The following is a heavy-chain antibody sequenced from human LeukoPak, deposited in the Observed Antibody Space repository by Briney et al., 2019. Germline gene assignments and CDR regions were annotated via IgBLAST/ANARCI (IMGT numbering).Heavy chain of an antibody. CDR1: GGTFSSYA. V-gene: IGHV1-69*05. D-gene: IGHD3-3*01. J-gene: IGHJ4*02. CDR2: IIPIFGTA. CDR3: ARDSDFWSGYYPPDY. Sequence: SVKVSCKASGGTFSSYAISWVRQAPGQGLEWMGRIIPIFGTANYAQKFQGRVTITTDESTSTVYMELSSLRSEDTAVYYCARDSDFWSGYYPPDYWGQGTLVTVSS.